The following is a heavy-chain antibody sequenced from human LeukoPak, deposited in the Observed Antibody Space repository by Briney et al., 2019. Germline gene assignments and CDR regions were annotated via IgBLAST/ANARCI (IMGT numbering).Heavy chain of an antibody. CDR1: GFTFSSYW. CDR3: ARDGKTYYYDSSGYYWSDDYFDY. V-gene: IGHV3-7*01. CDR2: IKQDGSEK. Sequence: GGSLRLSCAASGFTFSSYWMSWVRQAPGKGLEWVANIKQDGSEKYYVDSVKGRFTTSRDNAKNSLYLQMNSLRAEDTAVYYCARDGKTYYYDSSGYYWSDDYFDYWGQGTLVTVSS. D-gene: IGHD3-22*01. J-gene: IGHJ4*02.